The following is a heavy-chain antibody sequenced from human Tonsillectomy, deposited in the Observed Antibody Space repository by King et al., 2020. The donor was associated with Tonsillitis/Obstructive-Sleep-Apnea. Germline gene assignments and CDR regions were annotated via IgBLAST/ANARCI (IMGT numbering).Heavy chain of an antibody. CDR1: GGSISSGGYY. CDR2: IYYSGST. Sequence: VPLQESGPGLVKPSQNLSLTCTVSGGSISSGGYYWSWIRQHPGKGLEWIGYIYYSGSTYYNPSLKSRVTISVDTSKNQFSLKLSSVTAADTAVYYCARAKPKGYSSSWYGYAFDIWGQGTMVTVSS. CDR3: ARAKPKGYSSSWYGYAFDI. D-gene: IGHD6-13*01. V-gene: IGHV4-31*03. J-gene: IGHJ3*02.